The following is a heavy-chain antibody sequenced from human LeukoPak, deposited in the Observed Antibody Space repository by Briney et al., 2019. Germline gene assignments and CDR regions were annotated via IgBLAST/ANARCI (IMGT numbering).Heavy chain of an antibody. Sequence: SVKVSCKASGGTFSSYAISWVRQAPGQGLEWMGRIIPIFGTANYAQKFQGRVTITTDESTSTAYMELSSLRSEDHAVYYCSKHQRGFGESAYFDYWGQGTMVTVSS. J-gene: IGHJ4*02. V-gene: IGHV1-69*05. D-gene: IGHD3-10*01. CDR3: SKHQRGFGESAYFDY. CDR2: IIPIFGTA. CDR1: GGTFSSYA.